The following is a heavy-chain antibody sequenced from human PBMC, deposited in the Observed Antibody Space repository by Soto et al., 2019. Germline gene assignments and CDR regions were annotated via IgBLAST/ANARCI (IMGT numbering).Heavy chain of an antibody. CDR2: ISVYNGKI. V-gene: IGHV1-18*01. J-gene: IGHJ4*02. Sequence: DSVNVSCKASGYTFTSYCITWVRQAPGQGLEWVGWISVYNGKIKYAQNIQDRVTMTTDTSTTTAYMEMRDLRSDDTAVYYCARDAPDTAVAGGHDYWGQGTLVTVSS. CDR1: GYTFTSYC. D-gene: IGHD6-19*01. CDR3: ARDAPDTAVAGGHDY.